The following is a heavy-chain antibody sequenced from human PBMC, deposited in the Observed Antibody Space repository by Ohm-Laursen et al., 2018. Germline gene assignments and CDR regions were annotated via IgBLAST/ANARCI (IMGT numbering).Heavy chain of an antibody. V-gene: IGHV3-23*01. CDR2: ISGSTGNT. J-gene: IGHJ4*02. CDR3: ARETRGYTYGSP. D-gene: IGHD5-18*01. Sequence: SLRLSCAASGFTFSSYWMHWVRQAPGKGLEWVSSISGSTGNTHYADSVKGRFTISRDNSKNTLYLQMNSLRAEDTAVYYCARETRGYTYGSPWGQGTLVTVSS. CDR1: GFTFSSYW.